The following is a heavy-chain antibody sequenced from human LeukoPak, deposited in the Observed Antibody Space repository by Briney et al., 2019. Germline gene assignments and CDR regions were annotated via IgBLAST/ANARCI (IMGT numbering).Heavy chain of an antibody. D-gene: IGHD3-10*01. J-gene: IGHJ4*02. CDR1: GYTFTGYY. Sequence: ASVKVSCKASGYTFTGYYMPWVRQAPGQGLEWMGWINPNSGGTNYAQKFQGRVTMTEDTSTDTAYMELSSLRSEDTAVYYCATEGPTMVRGVIIPWVSYWGQGTLVTVSS. CDR2: INPNSGGT. V-gene: IGHV1-2*02. CDR3: ATEGPTMVRGVIIPWVSY.